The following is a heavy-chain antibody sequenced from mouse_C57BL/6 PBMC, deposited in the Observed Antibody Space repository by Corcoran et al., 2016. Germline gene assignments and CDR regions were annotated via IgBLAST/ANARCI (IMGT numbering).Heavy chain of an antibody. J-gene: IGHJ4*01. CDR1: GYTFTDYY. CDR3: ASPYDNYAMDY. D-gene: IGHD2-3*01. CDR2: INPNNGGT. V-gene: IGHV1-26*01. Sequence: EVQLQQSGPELVKPGASVKISCKASGYTFTDYYMNWVKQSHGKSLEWIGDINPNNGGTSYNQKFKGKVTLTVDKSSSTAYMELRSLTSEDSAVYYCASPYDNYAMDYWGQGTSVTVSS.